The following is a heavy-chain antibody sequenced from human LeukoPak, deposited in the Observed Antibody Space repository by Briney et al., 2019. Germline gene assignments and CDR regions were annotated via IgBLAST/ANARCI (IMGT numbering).Heavy chain of an antibody. CDR3: AREGDLLGRRPFDI. Sequence: SETLSLTCTVSGGSISSGDYYWSWIRQPPGKGLEWIGYIYYSGSTYYNPSLKSRVTISVDTSKNQFSLKLSSVTAADTAVYYCAREGDLLGRRPFDIWGQGTMVTVPS. D-gene: IGHD3-10*01. CDR2: IYYSGST. CDR1: GGSISSGDYY. J-gene: IGHJ3*02. V-gene: IGHV4-30-4*08.